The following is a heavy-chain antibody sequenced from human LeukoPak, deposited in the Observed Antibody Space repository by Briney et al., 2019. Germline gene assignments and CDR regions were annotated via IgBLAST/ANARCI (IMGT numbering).Heavy chain of an antibody. J-gene: IGHJ4*02. Sequence: GGSLRLSCAASGFTFSSYAMSWVRQAPGRGLEWVSAISGSGENTNYADSVKGRFTMSRDNSRDMLYLQMNSLRDEDTAKYYCAKTVSGSYSYQGGDYWGQGTLVTVSS. D-gene: IGHD3-16*02. CDR3: AKTVSGSYSYQGGDY. CDR1: GFTFSSYA. CDR2: ISGSGENT. V-gene: IGHV3-23*01.